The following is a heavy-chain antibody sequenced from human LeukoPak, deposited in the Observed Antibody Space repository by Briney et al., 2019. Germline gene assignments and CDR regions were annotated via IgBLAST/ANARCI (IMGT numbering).Heavy chain of an antibody. CDR3: ARVGDYRGGYYFDS. V-gene: IGHV1-69*05. Sequence: GSSVKVSCKASGGTFSSYAISWVRQAPGQGLEWMGGIIPIFGTANYAQKFQGRVTITTYESTITAYMELSSLRCEDTVVYCCARVGDYRGGYYFDSWGQGTLVTVSS. D-gene: IGHD4-17*01. J-gene: IGHJ4*02. CDR2: IIPIFGTA. CDR1: GGTFSSYA.